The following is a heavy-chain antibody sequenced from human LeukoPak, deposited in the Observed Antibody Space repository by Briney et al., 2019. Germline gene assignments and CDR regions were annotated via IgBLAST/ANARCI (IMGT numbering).Heavy chain of an antibody. Sequence: GDSVKVSCKASGGTFSSYAISRVRQAPGQGLEWMGRIIPIFGTANYAQKFQGRVTITTDESTSTAYMELSSLRSEDTAVYYCARGTRKGGGYWGQGTLLTVSS. J-gene: IGHJ4*02. D-gene: IGHD1-14*01. CDR3: ARGTRKGGGY. CDR1: GGTFSSYA. V-gene: IGHV1-69*05. CDR2: IIPIFGTA.